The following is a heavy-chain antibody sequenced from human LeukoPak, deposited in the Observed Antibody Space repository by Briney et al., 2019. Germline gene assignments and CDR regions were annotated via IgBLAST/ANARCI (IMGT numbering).Heavy chain of an antibody. Sequence: PSETLSLTCAVSGYSISSGFYWGWIRQPPGKGLEWIGSIHHSGSTYYNPSLKSRVTISVDTSKNQFSLKLSSVTAADTAVYYCARGYPMVRGNFCDYWGQGTLVTVSS. D-gene: IGHD3-10*01. CDR3: ARGYPMVRGNFCDY. CDR1: GYSISSGFY. CDR2: IHHSGST. V-gene: IGHV4-38-2*01. J-gene: IGHJ4*02.